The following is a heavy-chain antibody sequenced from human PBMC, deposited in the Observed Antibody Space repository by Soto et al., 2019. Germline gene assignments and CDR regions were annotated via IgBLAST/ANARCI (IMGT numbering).Heavy chain of an antibody. Sequence: QVHLQESGPGLVKPSETLSLTCIVSAGSITTYYWSWIRQPPGQGLEWIGLSYPSGSTKYNTSLNSRVTMSVARANNHFSLTLSSVIAADTAVYYCARDLGASGWRLWGQGTLVTVSS. CDR3: ARDLGASGWRL. CDR2: SYPSGST. V-gene: IGHV4-59*01. D-gene: IGHD6-19*01. CDR1: AGSITTYY. J-gene: IGHJ1*01.